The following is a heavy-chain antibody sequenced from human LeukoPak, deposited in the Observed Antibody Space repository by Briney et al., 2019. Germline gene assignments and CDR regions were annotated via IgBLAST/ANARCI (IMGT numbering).Heavy chain of an antibody. CDR1: GFTFGSYE. D-gene: IGHD3-22*01. J-gene: IGHJ4*02. CDR3: ARGYYDSSGYYRQGY. CDR2: ISSGGNTI. V-gene: IGHV3-48*03. Sequence: GGSLRLSCAASGFTFGSYEMNWVRQAPGKGLEWVSYISSGGNTIYYADSVKGRFTISRDNAKSSLYLQMNSLRAEDTAIYFCARGYYDSSGYYRQGYWGQGTLVTVSS.